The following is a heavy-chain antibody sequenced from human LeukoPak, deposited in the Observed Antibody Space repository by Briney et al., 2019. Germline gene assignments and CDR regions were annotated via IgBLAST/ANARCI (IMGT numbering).Heavy chain of an antibody. CDR2: IWYDGSNK. J-gene: IGHJ4*02. D-gene: IGHD1-26*01. CDR3: ARGRSGSYYEGTDY. Sequence: PGRSLRLSCAASGFTFSSYGMHWVRQAPGKGLEWVAVIWYDGSNKYYADSVKGRFTISRDNSKNTLYLQMNSLRAEDTAVYYCARGRSGSYYEGTDYWGQGTLVTVSS. CDR1: GFTFSSYG. V-gene: IGHV3-33*01.